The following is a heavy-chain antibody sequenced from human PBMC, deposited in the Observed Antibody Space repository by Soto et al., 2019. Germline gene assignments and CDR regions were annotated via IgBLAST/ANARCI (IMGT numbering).Heavy chain of an antibody. Sequence: QVQLQESGPGLVKPSETLSLTCTVSGGSISSYYWSWIRQPAGKGLEWIGRIYTSGSTNYNPSLKSRVTMSVDTSKNPFSLKLSSVTAADTAVYYCARAPATPNSPYYFDYWGQGTLVTVSS. V-gene: IGHV4-4*07. D-gene: IGHD7-27*01. CDR2: IYTSGST. CDR1: GGSISSYY. J-gene: IGHJ4*02. CDR3: ARAPATPNSPYYFDY.